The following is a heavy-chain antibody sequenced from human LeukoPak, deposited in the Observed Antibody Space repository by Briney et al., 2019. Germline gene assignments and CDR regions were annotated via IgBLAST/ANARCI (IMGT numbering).Heavy chain of an antibody. V-gene: IGHV4-34*01. CDR1: GGSFSGYY. Sequence: SESLSLTCAVYGGSFSGYYWSWIRQPPGKGLEWIGEINHSGSTNYNPSLKSRVTISVDTSKNQFSLKLSSVTAADTAVYYCARALKDFWSGYSRAYFDYWGQGTLVTVSS. CDR2: INHSGST. CDR3: ARALKDFWSGYSRAYFDY. D-gene: IGHD3-3*01. J-gene: IGHJ4*02.